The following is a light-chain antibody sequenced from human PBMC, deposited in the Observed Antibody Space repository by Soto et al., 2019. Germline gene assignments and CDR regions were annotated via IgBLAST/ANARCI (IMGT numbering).Light chain of an antibody. CDR2: EVS. Sequence: QSVLTQPPSASGSPGQSVTISCTGTSSDVGGYNYVSWYQLHPGKAPKLMIYEVSKRPSGVPDRFSGSKSGNTASLTVSGLQPEDEADYYCTSYAVSHNFVVLGGGTQLTVL. CDR1: SSDVGGYNY. V-gene: IGLV2-8*01. J-gene: IGLJ2*01. CDR3: TSYAVSHNFVV.